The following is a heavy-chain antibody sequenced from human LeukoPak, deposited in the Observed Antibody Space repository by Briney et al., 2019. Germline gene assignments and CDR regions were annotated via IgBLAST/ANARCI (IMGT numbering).Heavy chain of an antibody. D-gene: IGHD3-3*01. CDR3: AKRARYYDFWSGYYDY. J-gene: IGHJ4*02. V-gene: IGHV3-23*01. Sequence: PGGSLRLSCAASGFTFSSYAMSRVRQAPGKGLEWVSAISGSGGSTYYADSVKGRFTISRDNSKNTLYLQMNSLRAEDTAVYYCAKRARYYDFWSGYYDYWGQGTLVTVSS. CDR2: ISGSGGST. CDR1: GFTFSSYA.